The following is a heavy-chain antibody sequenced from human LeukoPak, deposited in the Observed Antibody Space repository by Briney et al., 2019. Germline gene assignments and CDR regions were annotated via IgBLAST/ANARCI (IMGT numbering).Heavy chain of an antibody. V-gene: IGHV3-30-3*01. Sequence: GGSLRLSCAASGFTFRSYAMHWVRQAPGKGLEWVAVISYDGSNKYYADSVKGRFTISRDNSKNTLYLQMNSLRAEDTAVYYCARFGTRAIAVAGTVDYWGQGTLVTVSS. CDR2: ISYDGSNK. CDR1: GFTFRSYA. J-gene: IGHJ4*02. D-gene: IGHD6-19*01. CDR3: ARFGTRAIAVAGTVDY.